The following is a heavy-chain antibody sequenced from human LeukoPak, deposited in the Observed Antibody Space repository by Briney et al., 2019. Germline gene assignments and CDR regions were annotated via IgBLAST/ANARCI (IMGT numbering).Heavy chain of an antibody. CDR1: GGSISSYY. D-gene: IGHD3-3*01. CDR3: ARQGDFPIADFDY. CDR2: IYYSGST. J-gene: IGHJ4*02. V-gene: IGHV4-59*08. Sequence: SETLSLTCTVSGGSISSYYWSWIRQPPGKGLEWIGYIYYSGSTNYNPSLKSQVTIYVDTSKNKFSLKLSSVTAADTAVYYCARQGDFPIADFDYWGQGTLVTVSS.